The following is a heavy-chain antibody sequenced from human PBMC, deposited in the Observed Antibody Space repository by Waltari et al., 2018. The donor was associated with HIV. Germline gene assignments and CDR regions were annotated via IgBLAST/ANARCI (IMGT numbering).Heavy chain of an antibody. D-gene: IGHD2-21*02. J-gene: IGHJ4*02. Sequence: QVQLQESGPGLVKPSQTLSLTCTVSGGSISSGSFYWNWIRQPAGKGLEWIGRIYTSGSTKYNPSLKSRFTISVDTSKNQFSLKLNSVTAADTAVYYCARAEGGNSGVHFDYWGQGTLVTVSS. V-gene: IGHV4-61*02. CDR1: GGSISSGSFY. CDR2: IYTSGST. CDR3: ARAEGGNSGVHFDY.